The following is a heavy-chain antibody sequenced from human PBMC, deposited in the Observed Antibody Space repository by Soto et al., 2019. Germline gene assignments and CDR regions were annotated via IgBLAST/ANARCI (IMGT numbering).Heavy chain of an antibody. J-gene: IGHJ6*02. CDR2: ISGSGGST. CDR1: GFTFSSYA. D-gene: IGHD3-10*01. CDR3: AKDRRITMVRGVMYGMDV. V-gene: IGHV3-23*01. Sequence: GGSLRLSCAASGFTFSSYAMSWVRQAPGKGLEWVSAISGSGGSTYYADSVKGRFTISRDNSKNTLYLQMNSLRAEDTAVYYCAKDRRITMVRGVMYGMDVWGQGTTVTVS.